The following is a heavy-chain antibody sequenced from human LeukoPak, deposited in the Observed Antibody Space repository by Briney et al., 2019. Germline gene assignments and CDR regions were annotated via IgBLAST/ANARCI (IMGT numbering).Heavy chain of an antibody. V-gene: IGHV4-34*01. CDR3: ASTWFGEDIVVPAMKYFQH. CDR2: INHSGST. D-gene: IGHD2-2*01. CDR1: GFTFSSYS. J-gene: IGHJ1*01. Sequence: GSLRLSCAASGFTFSSYSMNWLRQPPGKGLEWIGEINHSGSTNYNPSLKSRVTISVDTSKNQFSLKLSSVTAADTAVYYCASTWFGEDIVVPAMKYFQHWGQGTLVTVSS.